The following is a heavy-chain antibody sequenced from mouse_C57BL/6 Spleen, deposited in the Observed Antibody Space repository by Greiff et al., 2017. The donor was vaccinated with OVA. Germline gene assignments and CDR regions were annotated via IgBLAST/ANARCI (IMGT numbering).Heavy chain of an antibody. V-gene: IGHV1-72*01. Sequence: VQLQQPGAELVKPGASVKLSCKASGYTFTSYWMHWVKQRPGRGLEWIGRIDPNSGGTKYNEKFKRKATLTVDKPSSTAYMQLSSLTSVDSAVYYGARNGITTVVPLDYWGQGTTLTVSS. CDR1: GYTFTSYW. CDR3: ARNGITTVVPLDY. CDR2: IDPNSGGT. J-gene: IGHJ2*01. D-gene: IGHD1-1*01.